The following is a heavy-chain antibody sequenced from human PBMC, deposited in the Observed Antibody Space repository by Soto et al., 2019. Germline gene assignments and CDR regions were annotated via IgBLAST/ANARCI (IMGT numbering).Heavy chain of an antibody. Sequence: SLRLSCYASVFTFYGSAMHCVRPASGKRLERVGHIRSKTNSYATAYAESVKGRFTISRDDSMNTAYLQMNSLKTEDTAVYFCTRQTDAVQWLVVPTDYNFDYWGQGTLVNVSS. CDR2: IRSKTNSYAT. J-gene: IGHJ4*02. CDR1: VFTFYGSA. CDR3: TRQTDAVQWLVVPTDYNFDY. D-gene: IGHD6-19*01. V-gene: IGHV3-73*01.